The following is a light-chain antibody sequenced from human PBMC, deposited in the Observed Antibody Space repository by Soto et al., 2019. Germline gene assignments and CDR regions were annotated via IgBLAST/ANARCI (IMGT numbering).Light chain of an antibody. V-gene: IGLV1-44*01. CDR3: AAWDDSLNAWV. J-gene: IGLJ3*02. Sequence: QSVLTQPPSASGTPGQRVTISCSGSNSNIGNNPVKWYQQLPGTAPKLLIYINNERPSGVPDRFSGSKSGTSASLAVSGLQSEDEADYYCAAWDDSLNAWVFGGGTKLTVL. CDR2: INN. CDR1: NSNIGNNP.